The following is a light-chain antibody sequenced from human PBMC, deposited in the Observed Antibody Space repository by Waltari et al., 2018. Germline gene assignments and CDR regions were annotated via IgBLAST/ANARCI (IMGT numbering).Light chain of an antibody. Sequence: ALTQPASVSGSRGQSITIPCTGLSDAYDIPTFVSWYQLLPDKAPKLIIYDGAQRPSGVSPRFSASKSGSTASLTISGLQADDEADYFCCSYGSSYTLVFGGGTRLTVL. V-gene: IGLV2-23*03. CDR1: SDAYDIPTF. CDR3: CSYGSSYTLV. J-gene: IGLJ2*01. CDR2: DGA.